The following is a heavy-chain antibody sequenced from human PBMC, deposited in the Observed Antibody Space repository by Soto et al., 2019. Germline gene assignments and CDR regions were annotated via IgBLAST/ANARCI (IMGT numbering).Heavy chain of an antibody. CDR2: IIPVFGAA. CDR3: ARGVATKILLRKYDALEI. V-gene: IGHV1-69*01. J-gene: IGHJ3*02. D-gene: IGHD5-12*01. Sequence: QVELVESGAAVTKPGSSVTVCHQVTGTCLNSFRNYGITWVQQAPGQGLEYLGGIIPVFGAANHAQKYQGRVTISADESTRTVNLELSSVISNDTAVYYCARGVATKILLRKYDALEICGEGAIVTVSS. CDR1: GTCLNSFRNYG.